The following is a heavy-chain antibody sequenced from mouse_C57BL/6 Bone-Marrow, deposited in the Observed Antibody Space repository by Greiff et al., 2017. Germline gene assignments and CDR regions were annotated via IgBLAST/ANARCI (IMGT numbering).Heavy chain of an antibody. CDR1: GYTFTSYW. CDR3: GKIYFDD. Sequence: QVQLKQPGAELVRPGTSVKLSCKASGYTFTSYWMHWVKQRPGQGLEWIGVIDPSDSYTNYNQKFKGKATLTVDTSSSTAYMQLSSLTSEDSAVYYCGKIYFDDWGQGTTLTVSA. V-gene: IGHV1-59*01. CDR2: IDPSDSYT. J-gene: IGHJ2*01.